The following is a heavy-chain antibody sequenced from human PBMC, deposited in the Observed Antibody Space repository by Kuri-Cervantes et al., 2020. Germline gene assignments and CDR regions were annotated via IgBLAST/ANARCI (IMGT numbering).Heavy chain of an antibody. CDR2: IGRDGNEK. Sequence: GESLKISCLASGFTFSNYRMSWARLTPGKGLEWVANIGRDGNEKFYVDSVKGRFTISRDNAKNSLYLHMNSLRVDDTAVYFCVREASADWGQGTLVTVSS. CDR1: GFTFSNYR. J-gene: IGHJ4*02. V-gene: IGHV3-7*01. CDR3: VREASAD.